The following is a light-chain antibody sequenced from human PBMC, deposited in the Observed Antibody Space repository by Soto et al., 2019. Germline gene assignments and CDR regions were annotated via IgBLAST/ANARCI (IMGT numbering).Light chain of an antibody. Sequence: EIVLTQSPGTLSLSPGERATLSCRASQSVSNNYLAWYQQKPGQAPRLLIFDISKRATGIPDRFRGSGSGTDFTLTISGLEPEDFAVYFCHQRNKFGQGTRLEIK. CDR3: HQRNK. CDR2: DIS. CDR1: QSVSNNY. J-gene: IGKJ5*01. V-gene: IGKV3D-20*02.